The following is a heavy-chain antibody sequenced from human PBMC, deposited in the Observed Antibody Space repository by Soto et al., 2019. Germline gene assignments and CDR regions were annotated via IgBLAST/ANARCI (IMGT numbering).Heavy chain of an antibody. CDR2: IIPIFGTA. CDR1: GGTFSSYA. J-gene: IGHJ2*01. Sequence: SVKVSCKASGGTFSSYAISLVRQAPGQGLEWMGGIIPIFGTANYAQKFQGRVTITADESTSTAYMELSSLRSEDTAVYYCARDQIEMATTHVPSRYFDLWGRGTLVTVSS. D-gene: IGHD1-1*01. CDR3: ARDQIEMATTHVPSRYFDL. V-gene: IGHV1-69*13.